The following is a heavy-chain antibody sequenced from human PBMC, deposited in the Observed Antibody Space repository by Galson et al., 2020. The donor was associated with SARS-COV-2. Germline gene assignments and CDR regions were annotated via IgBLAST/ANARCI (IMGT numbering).Heavy chain of an antibody. J-gene: IGHJ4*02. CDR3: ARDGGYGSPPVF. D-gene: IGHD3-10*01. V-gene: IGHV4-59*12. CDR1: GGSISNYY. CDR2: IYYSGST. Sequence: SQTLSLTCTVSGGSISNYYWGWIRQPPGKGLEWIGYIYYSGSTNYNPSLKSRVTISVDTSKNQFSLNLRPVTAADTAVYYCARDGGYGSPPVFWCQGILVTVSS.